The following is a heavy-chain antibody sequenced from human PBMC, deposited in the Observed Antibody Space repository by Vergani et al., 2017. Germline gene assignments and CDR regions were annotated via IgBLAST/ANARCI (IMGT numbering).Heavy chain of an antibody. D-gene: IGHD3-10*01. CDR2: IYYSGST. Sequence: QVQLQESGPGLVKPSETLSLTCTVSGGSISSHYWSWIRQPPGKGLEWIGYIYYSGSTNYNPSLKSRGTISLDTSKNQFSLKLSSVTAADTAVYYCARVLKPRGGGYYYYGMDVWGQGTTVTVSS. J-gene: IGHJ6*02. V-gene: IGHV4-59*11. CDR1: GGSISSHY. CDR3: ARVLKPRGGGYYYYGMDV.